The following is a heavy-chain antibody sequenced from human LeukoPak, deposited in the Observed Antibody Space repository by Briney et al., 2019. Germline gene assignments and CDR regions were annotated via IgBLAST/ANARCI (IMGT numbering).Heavy chain of an antibody. J-gene: IGHJ6*02. CDR2: INPNSGGT. CDR1: GYTFTGYY. D-gene: IGHD3-10*01. Sequence: ASVKVSCKASGYTFTGYYMHWVRQAPGQGLEWMGWINPNSGGTNYAQKFQGRVTMTRDTSISTAYMELSSLRFEDTAVYYCARPGAYRYYYYGMDVWGQGTTVTVSS. CDR3: ARPGAYRYYYYGMDV. V-gene: IGHV1-2*02.